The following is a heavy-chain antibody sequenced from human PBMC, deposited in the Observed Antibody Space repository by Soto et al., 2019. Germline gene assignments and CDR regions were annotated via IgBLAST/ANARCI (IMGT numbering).Heavy chain of an antibody. J-gene: IGHJ5*02. D-gene: IGHD3-3*01. CDR1: GFTFSDYY. V-gene: IGHV3-11*06. Sequence: GGSLILSCAASGFTFSDYYMSWIRQAPGKGLEWVSYISSSSSYTNYADSVKGRFTISRDNAKNSLYLQMNSLRAEDTAVYYCARAGITIFWKGSWFDPWGQGNLVTV. CDR2: ISSSSSYT. CDR3: ARAGITIFWKGSWFDP.